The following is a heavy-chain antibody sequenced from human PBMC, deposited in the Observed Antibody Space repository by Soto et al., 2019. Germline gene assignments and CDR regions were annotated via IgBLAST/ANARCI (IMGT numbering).Heavy chain of an antibody. J-gene: IGHJ3*02. CDR2: IIPIFGTA. Sequence: QVQLVQSGAEVKKPGSSVKVSCKASGGTFSSYAISWVRQAPGQGLEWMGGIIPIFGTANYAQKFQGRVTITADKFTSTAYMELSSLRSEDTAVYYCARDLRIAYCGGDCYLGAFDIWGQGTMVTVSS. V-gene: IGHV1-69*06. CDR1: GGTFSSYA. D-gene: IGHD2-21*02. CDR3: ARDLRIAYCGGDCYLGAFDI.